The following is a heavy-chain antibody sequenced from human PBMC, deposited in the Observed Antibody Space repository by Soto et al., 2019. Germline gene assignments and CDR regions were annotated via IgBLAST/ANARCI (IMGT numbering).Heavy chain of an antibody. CDR1: GGSISSAGYY. Sequence: QVQLQESGPGLVKPSQTLSLTCSVSGGSISSAGYYWSWIRQHPGKGLEWIGYIHYSGSTYYNPSRGRRVTISVDTSKNESSLNLSSVTAADTAVYYCARFTGMVNSYHYYGLDVWGQGTTVTVSS. J-gene: IGHJ6*02. CDR3: ARFTGMVNSYHYYGLDV. V-gene: IGHV4-31*03. CDR2: IHYSGST. D-gene: IGHD5-18*01.